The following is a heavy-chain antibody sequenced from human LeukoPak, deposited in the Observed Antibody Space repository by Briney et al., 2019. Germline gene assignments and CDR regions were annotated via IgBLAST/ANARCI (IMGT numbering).Heavy chain of an antibody. CDR2: ISSSSSTI. Sequence: PGGSLRLSCAASGFTFSDYGMNWVRQAPGKGLEWLSHISSSSSTIKYADSVKGRFTISRDNAKNSVYLQMHSLTVEDTAVYYCAREWGVRGKGTTVTVSS. D-gene: IGHD1-26*01. CDR1: GFTFSDYG. CDR3: AREWGV. J-gene: IGHJ6*04. V-gene: IGHV3-48*01.